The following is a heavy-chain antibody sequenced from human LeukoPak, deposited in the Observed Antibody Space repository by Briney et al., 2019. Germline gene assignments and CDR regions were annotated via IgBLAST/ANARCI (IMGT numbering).Heavy chain of an antibody. CDR2: ISSSSSYI. Sequence: GGSLRLSCAASGFTFSSYSMNWVRQAPGKGLEWVSSISSSSSYIYYADSVKGRFTISRDNAKNSLYLQMNSLRAEDTAVYYCARDSGSYGYYMDVWGKGTTVTVSS. CDR3: ARDSGSYGYYMDV. V-gene: IGHV3-21*01. D-gene: IGHD1-26*01. J-gene: IGHJ6*03. CDR1: GFTFSSYS.